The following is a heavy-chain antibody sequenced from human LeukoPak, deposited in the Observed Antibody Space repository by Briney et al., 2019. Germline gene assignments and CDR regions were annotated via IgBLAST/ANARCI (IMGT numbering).Heavy chain of an antibody. CDR3: ARGGYAHYDFWSGYQQTVNWFDP. D-gene: IGHD3-3*01. V-gene: IGHV1-8*01. CDR2: MNPNSGNT. CDR1: GYTFTSHD. Sequence: ASVKVSCKASGYTFTSHDINWVRQATGQGLEWMGWMNPNSGNTGYAQKFQGRVTMTRNTSISTAYMELSSLRSEDTAVYYCARGGYAHYDFWSGYQQTVNWFDPWGQGTLVTVSS. J-gene: IGHJ5*02.